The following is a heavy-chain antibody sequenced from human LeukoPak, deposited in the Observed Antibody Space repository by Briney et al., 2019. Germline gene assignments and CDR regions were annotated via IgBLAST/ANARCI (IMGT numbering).Heavy chain of an antibody. D-gene: IGHD3-16*01. Sequence: SGPTLVNPTQTLTLTCTFSGLSLSTSGVGVGWIRQPPGKALEWLALIYWDDDKRYSPSLKSRLTIAKDTSKNQVVLAMTNMDPVDTASYYCAHTDYDYVIWGQGTMVTVSS. J-gene: IGHJ3*02. CDR2: IYWDDDK. V-gene: IGHV2-5*02. CDR3: AHTDYDYVI. CDR1: GLSLSTSGVG.